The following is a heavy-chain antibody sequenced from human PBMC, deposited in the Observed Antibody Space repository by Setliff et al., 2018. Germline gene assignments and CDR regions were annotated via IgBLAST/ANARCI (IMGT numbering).Heavy chain of an antibody. CDR2: IIPVLDIT. V-gene: IGHV1-69*02. CDR1: GGPLNSYS. Sequence: SVKVSCKASGGPLNSYSFSWVRQAPGQGLEWMGRIIPVLDITRYSQKFQGRVTITADKSTGIIYMELTSLRSDDTAVYYCARHPPPPQLLDIGALDSWGQGTLVTVSS. J-gene: IGHJ4*02. D-gene: IGHD2-15*01. CDR3: ARHPPPPQLLDIGALDS.